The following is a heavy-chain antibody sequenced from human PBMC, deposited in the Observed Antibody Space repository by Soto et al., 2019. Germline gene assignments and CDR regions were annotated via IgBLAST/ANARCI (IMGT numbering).Heavy chain of an antibody. CDR3: ARADSGYAHGYYYYGMDV. Sequence: EVQLVESGGGLVQPGGSLRLSCAASGFTFSSYSMNWVRQAPGKGLEWVSYISSSSSTIYYAYSVKGRFTISRDNAKNSLYLQMNSLRAEDTAEYYCARADSGYAHGYYYYGMDVWGQGTTVTVSS. CDR1: GFTFSSYS. CDR2: ISSSSSTI. J-gene: IGHJ6*02. D-gene: IGHD5-12*01. V-gene: IGHV3-48*01.